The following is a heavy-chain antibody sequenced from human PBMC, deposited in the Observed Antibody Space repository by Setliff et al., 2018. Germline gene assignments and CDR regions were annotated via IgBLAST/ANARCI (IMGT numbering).Heavy chain of an antibody. J-gene: IGHJ4*02. CDR1: GFTFSSYS. V-gene: IGHV3-21*01. Sequence: GSLRLSCAASGFTFSSYSMNWVRQAPGKGLEWVSSISSSSSYIYYADSVKGRFTISRDNAKNSLYLQMNSLRAEDTAVYYCARDHIYRGGSWYDYFDSWGQGTLVTVSS. D-gene: IGHD2-15*01. CDR2: ISSSSSYI. CDR3: ARDHIYRGGSWYDYFDS.